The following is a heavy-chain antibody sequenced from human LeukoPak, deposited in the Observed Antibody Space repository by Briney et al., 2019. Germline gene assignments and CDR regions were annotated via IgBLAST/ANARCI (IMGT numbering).Heavy chain of an antibody. CDR2: IYTGGST. D-gene: IGHD3-9*01. Sequence: SETLSLTCTVSGGSISSGAYFWSWIRQPAGKGLEWIGRIYTGGSTNYNPSLKSRVTMSVDTSRNQFSLRLSSVTAADTAVYYCARALTGDHLVVDWFDPWGQGTLVTVSS. CDR1: GGSISSGAYF. J-gene: IGHJ5*02. V-gene: IGHV4-61*02. CDR3: ARALTGDHLVVDWFDP.